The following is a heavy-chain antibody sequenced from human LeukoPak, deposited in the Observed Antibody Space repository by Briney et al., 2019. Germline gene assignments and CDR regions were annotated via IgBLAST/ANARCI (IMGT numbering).Heavy chain of an antibody. CDR3: TRGVGSITYLDY. CDR2: ISVDNGNT. V-gene: IGHV1-18*01. J-gene: IGHJ4*02. CDR1: DYAFSRHG. Sequence: GASVKVSCKASDYAFSRHGISWVRQAPGQGLEWMGWISVDNGNTNYAQKFQGRVTMTTDTSTSTAYMELRSLRSDDTAVYYCTRGVGSITYLDYWGQGTLVTVSS. D-gene: IGHD1-20*01.